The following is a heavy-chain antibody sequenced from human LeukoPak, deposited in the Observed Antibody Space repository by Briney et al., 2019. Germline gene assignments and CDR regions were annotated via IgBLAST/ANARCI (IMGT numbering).Heavy chain of an antibody. CDR1: GFTFSNYA. CDR3: ARARLNDFWSSLGDY. CDR2: ISYDGSNK. V-gene: IGHV3-30*01. Sequence: PGRSLRLSCAASGFTFSNYAMHWVRQAPGKGLEWVAVISYDGSNKYYADSVKGRFTISRDNSKNTLYLQMNSLRAEDTAVYYCARARLNDFWSSLGDYWGQGTLVTVSS. D-gene: IGHD3-3*01. J-gene: IGHJ4*02.